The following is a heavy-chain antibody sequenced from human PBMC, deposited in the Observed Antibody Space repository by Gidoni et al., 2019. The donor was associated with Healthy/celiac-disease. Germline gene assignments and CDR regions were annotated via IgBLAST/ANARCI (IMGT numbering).Heavy chain of an antibody. V-gene: IGHV3-48*03. CDR2: IGSSVSTI. CDR3: ARFEDSSGYIFR. Sequence: EVQLVESGGGLVQPGGSLRLSCAASGLTFSSYEMNWVRQAPGKGLEWVSYIGSSVSTIYYADSVKGRFTISRDNAKNSLYLQMNSLRAEDTAVYYCARFEDSSGYIFRWGQGTLVTVSS. D-gene: IGHD3-22*01. J-gene: IGHJ4*02. CDR1: GLTFSSYE.